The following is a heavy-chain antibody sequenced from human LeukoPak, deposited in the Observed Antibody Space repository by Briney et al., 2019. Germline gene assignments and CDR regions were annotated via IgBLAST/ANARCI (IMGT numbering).Heavy chain of an antibody. CDR3: AKGTNYYDSITDAFDI. D-gene: IGHD3-22*01. Sequence: GGSLRLSCAASGLTFSSYAMSWVRQAPGKGLEWVSAISGSGGSTYYADSVKGRFTISRDNSKNTLYLQMNSLRAEDTAVYYCAKGTNYYDSITDAFDIWGQGTMVTVSS. CDR2: ISGSGGST. CDR1: GLTFSSYA. J-gene: IGHJ3*02. V-gene: IGHV3-23*01.